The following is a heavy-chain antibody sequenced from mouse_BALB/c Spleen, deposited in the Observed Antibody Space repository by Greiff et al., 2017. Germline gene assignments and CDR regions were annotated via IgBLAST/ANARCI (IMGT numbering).Heavy chain of an antibody. Sequence: VQLQESGPDLVAPSQSLSITCTVSGFSLTSYGVHWVRQPPGKGLEWLVVIWSDGSTTYNSALKSRLSISKDNSKSQVFLKMNSLQTDDTAMYYCARHPYHGNSRYAMDYWGQGTSVTVSA. CDR1: GFSLTSYG. J-gene: IGHJ4*01. D-gene: IGHD2-10*01. V-gene: IGHV2-6-2*01. CDR2: IWSDGST. CDR3: ARHPYHGNSRYAMDY.